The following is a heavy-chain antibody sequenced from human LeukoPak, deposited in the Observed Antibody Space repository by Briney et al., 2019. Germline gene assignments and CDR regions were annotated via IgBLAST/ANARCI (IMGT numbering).Heavy chain of an antibody. CDR2: IYYRGPT. D-gene: IGHD2-2*01. CDR1: GGSVSSGSYY. V-gene: IGHV4-61*01. CDR3: ATYCSSNRCYFDY. Sequence: PPETLSLTCTVSGGSVSSGSYYWSWLRQPPGKGLEWIGYIYYRGPTSYNPSLKSRVTISVDTSKNQFSLKLPSVTAADTAVYYCATYCSSNRCYFDYWGQGTRVTVSS. J-gene: IGHJ4*02.